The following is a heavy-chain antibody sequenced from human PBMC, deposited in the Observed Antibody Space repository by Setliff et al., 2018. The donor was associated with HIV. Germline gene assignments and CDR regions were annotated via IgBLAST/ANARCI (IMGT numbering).Heavy chain of an antibody. CDR3: ARSRHCGSDCYFDL. J-gene: IGHJ4*02. Sequence: SETLSLTCTVSGASITTHWWSWIRQPAGKGLEWIGRFSSSGSTNYNSSLESRVTMSVDTSKNQFYLNLRSVTATDTAIYSCARSRHCGSDCYFDLSGQGTLVTVSS. CDR1: GASITTHW. V-gene: IGHV4-4*07. D-gene: IGHD2-21*02. CDR2: FSSSGST.